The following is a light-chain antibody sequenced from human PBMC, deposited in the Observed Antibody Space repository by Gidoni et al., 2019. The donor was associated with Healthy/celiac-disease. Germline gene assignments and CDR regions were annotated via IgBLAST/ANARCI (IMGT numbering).Light chain of an antibody. V-gene: IGKV1-33*01. CDR3: QQYDNLSMYT. J-gene: IGKJ2*01. Sequence: EIQMTQSPSSLSASVGDRVTITCQASQDISNYLNWYQQKPGKAPKLLIYDASNLETGVPSRFSGSGSGTDFTFTISSLQPEDIATYYCQQYDNLSMYTFGQGTKLEIK. CDR2: DAS. CDR1: QDISNY.